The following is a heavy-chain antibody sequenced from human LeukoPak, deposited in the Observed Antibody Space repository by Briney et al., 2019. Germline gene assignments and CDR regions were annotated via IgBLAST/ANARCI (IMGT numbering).Heavy chain of an antibody. Sequence: PSETLSLTCTVSGGSISSYYWSWIRQPPGKGLEWIGYIYYSGSTNYNPSLKSRVTISVDTSKNQFSLKLSSVTAADTAVYYCARVRYSSGWYDYWGQGTLVTVSS. D-gene: IGHD6-19*01. CDR2: IYYSGST. CDR3: ARVRYSSGWYDY. V-gene: IGHV4-59*01. J-gene: IGHJ4*02. CDR1: GGSISSYY.